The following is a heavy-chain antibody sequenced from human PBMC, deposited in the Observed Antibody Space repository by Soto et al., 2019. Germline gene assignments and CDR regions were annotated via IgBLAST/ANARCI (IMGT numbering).Heavy chain of an antibody. J-gene: IGHJ4*02. CDR2: IYHSGST. Sequence: QLQLPESGAGLVKPSQTLSLTGAVSCGSLSSGGSSWSWIRQPPGKGLEWIGYIYHSGSTYYNPSLPSRVTIAVDRSKNQFSLKLSSVTAADTAVYYCASGPDYWGQGTLVTVAS. CDR1: CGSLSSGGSS. CDR3: ASGPDY. V-gene: IGHV4-30-2*01.